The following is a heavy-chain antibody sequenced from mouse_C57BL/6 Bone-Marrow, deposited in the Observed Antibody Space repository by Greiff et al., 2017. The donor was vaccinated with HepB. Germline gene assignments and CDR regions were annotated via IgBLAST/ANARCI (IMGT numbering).Heavy chain of an antibody. CDR2: INPYNGGT. CDR3: ARYPLAMDY. Sequence: EVKLQQSGPVLVKPGASVKMSCKASGYTFTDYYMNWVKQSHGKSLEWIGVINPYNGGTSYNQKFKGKATLTVDKSSSTAYMELNSLTSEDSAVYYCARYPLAMDYWGQGTSVTVSS. V-gene: IGHV1-19*01. J-gene: IGHJ4*01. CDR1: GYTFTDYY.